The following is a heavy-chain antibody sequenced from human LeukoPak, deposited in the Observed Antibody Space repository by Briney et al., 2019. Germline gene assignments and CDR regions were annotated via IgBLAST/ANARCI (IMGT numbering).Heavy chain of an antibody. CDR1: GGSISSSSYS. Sequence: PSETLSLTCTVSGGSISSSSYSWGWIRQPPGKGLEWIGSIYYSGSTYYNPTLKSRVTISVDTSKNQFSLKLSSVTAADTAVYYCARGWYGSPFPFDYWGQGTLVTVSS. CDR2: IYYSGST. D-gene: IGHD6-19*01. J-gene: IGHJ4*02. CDR3: ARGWYGSPFPFDY. V-gene: IGHV4-39*01.